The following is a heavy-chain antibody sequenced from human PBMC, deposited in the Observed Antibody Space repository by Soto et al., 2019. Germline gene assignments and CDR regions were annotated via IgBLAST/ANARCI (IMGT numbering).Heavy chain of an antibody. V-gene: IGHV3-11*06. Sequence: PGGSLRLSCAASGFNFSDHYMNWIRQAPGKGLEWVSYISGSSRYTNFADSVKGRFTISRDNAKNSLYLQMNSLRAEDTAVYYCARHTSGWHYYDSWGQGTPVTVSS. CDR1: GFNFSDHY. CDR2: ISGSSRYT. D-gene: IGHD6-19*01. J-gene: IGHJ4*02. CDR3: ARHTSGWHYYDS.